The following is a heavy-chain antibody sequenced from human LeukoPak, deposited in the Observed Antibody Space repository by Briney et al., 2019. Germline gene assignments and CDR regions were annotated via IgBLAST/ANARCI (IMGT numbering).Heavy chain of an antibody. V-gene: IGHV3-30*02. D-gene: IGHD6-13*01. CDR2: IRYDGINK. J-gene: IGHJ6*03. CDR3: AKGEGWQQPYYYYMDV. Sequence: GGSLRLSCAASGSTFSSYGMHWVRQAPGKGLEWVAFIRYDGINKYYADSVKGRFTISRDNSKNTLYLQMNSLRAEDTAVYYCAKGEGWQQPYYYYMDVWGKGTTVTISS. CDR1: GSTFSSYG.